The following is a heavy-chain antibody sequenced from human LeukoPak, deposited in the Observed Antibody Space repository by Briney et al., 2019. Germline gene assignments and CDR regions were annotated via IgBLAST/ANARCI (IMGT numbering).Heavy chain of an antibody. V-gene: IGHV1-46*01. CDR1: GYTFTSYY. CDR3: ARDPRRNQLAMYDYYYGMDV. J-gene: IGHJ6*02. Sequence: GASVKVSCKASGYTFTSYYMHWVRQAPGQGLEWMGIINPSGGSTSYAQKFQGRVTITADESTSTAYMELSSLRSEDTAVYYCARDPRRNQLAMYDYYYGMDVWGQGTTVTVSS. CDR2: INPSGGST. D-gene: IGHD1-14*01.